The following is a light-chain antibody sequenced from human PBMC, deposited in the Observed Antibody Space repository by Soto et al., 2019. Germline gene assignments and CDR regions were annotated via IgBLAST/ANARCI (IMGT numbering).Light chain of an antibody. Sequence: EIVMTQSPATLSVSPGERATLSCRAGQNIHTNLAWYQQKPGQAPRLLFYGASTGATGLPARFSGSGSVTEFTLTINSLETEDFAVYYCQQRSNWPTFGQGTKVDIK. J-gene: IGKJ1*01. CDR1: QNIHTN. V-gene: IGKV3-15*01. CDR2: GAS. CDR3: QQRSNWPT.